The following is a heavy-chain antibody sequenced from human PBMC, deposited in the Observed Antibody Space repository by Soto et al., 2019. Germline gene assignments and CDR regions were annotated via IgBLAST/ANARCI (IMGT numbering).Heavy chain of an antibody. Sequence: GESLKISCKGSGYSFTSYWINRVRQMPGKGLEWMGTIDPSDSYTNYSPSFQGHVTISADKSISTAYLQWSSLKASDTAMYYCARLGYYYYVMDVWGQGTTVTVSS. J-gene: IGHJ6*02. CDR2: IDPSDSYT. CDR1: GYSFTSYW. V-gene: IGHV5-10-1*01. CDR3: ARLGYYYYVMDV.